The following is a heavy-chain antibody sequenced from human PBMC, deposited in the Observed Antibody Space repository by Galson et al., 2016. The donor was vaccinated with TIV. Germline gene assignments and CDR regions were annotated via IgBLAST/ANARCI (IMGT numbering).Heavy chain of an antibody. CDR1: GYTFTSFG. V-gene: IGHV1-18*01. Sequence: QSGAEVKKPGASVKVSCKASGYTFTSFGLSWVRQAPGQGLEWMGWISVYNGDTDYAVKFQGRVTLTTDRYTDTAYMDLRSLGSDDTAVYFCARPMYYYGSGAFQYYGMDVWGQETTVTVSS. CDR2: ISVYNGDT. CDR3: ARPMYYYGSGAFQYYGMDV. J-gene: IGHJ6*02. D-gene: IGHD3-10*01.